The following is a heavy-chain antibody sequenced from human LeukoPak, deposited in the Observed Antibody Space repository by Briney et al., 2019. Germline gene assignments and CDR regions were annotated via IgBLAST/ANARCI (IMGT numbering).Heavy chain of an antibody. J-gene: IGHJ4*02. V-gene: IGHV3-30*02. CDR3: ATDRATQYFDY. Sequence: PGGTLRLSCAASGITFRSYGMHWVRQAPGKGREGVAFIWYDGSNKYYADSVKGRFTISRDNSRNTLFLQMNSLIAEDTAVYYCATDRATQYFDYWGQGTLVSVSS. CDR2: IWYDGSNK. D-gene: IGHD2-15*01. CDR1: GITFRSYG.